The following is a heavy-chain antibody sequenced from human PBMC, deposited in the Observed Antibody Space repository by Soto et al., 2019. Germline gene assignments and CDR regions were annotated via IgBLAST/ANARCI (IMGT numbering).Heavy chain of an antibody. CDR1: GYTFTDYY. Sequence: ASVKVSCKASGYTFTDYYMEWVLQAPGQGLEWMGWINLNSGDTNFAQQFQGRVTMTRDTSITTAYMDLTRLRSDDTAVYYCARARPPFNWFDLWGQGTLVTVSS. V-gene: IGHV1-2*02. CDR2: INLNSGDT. J-gene: IGHJ5*02. CDR3: ARARPPFNWFDL. D-gene: IGHD6-6*01.